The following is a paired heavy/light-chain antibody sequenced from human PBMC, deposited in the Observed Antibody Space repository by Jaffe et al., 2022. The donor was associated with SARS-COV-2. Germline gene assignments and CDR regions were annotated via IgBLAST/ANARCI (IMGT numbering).Heavy chain of an antibody. CDR3: AKEVGGDPHYGMDV. CDR2: ISYSGGST. CDR1: GFPFSGYA. Sequence: EVQLLESGGGLIQPGGSLRLSCAASGFPFSGYAMSWVRQAPGKGLEWVSGISYSGGSTYHADSVKGRFAISRDSSKNTLYLQMNSLRAEDTAVYYCAKEVGGDPHYGMDVWGQGTTVTVSS. V-gene: IGHV3-23*01. J-gene: IGHJ6*02. D-gene: IGHD4-17*01.
Light chain of an antibody. V-gene: IGLV1-51*01. CDR3: GTWDGSLSAWV. Sequence: QSVLTQPPSMSAAPGQKVTISCSGSSSNIGSNFVSWYQQHPGAAPKVLIYDKNRRPSGIPDRFSGSKSGTSATLGITGLQAGDEADYYCGTWDGSLSAWVFGGGTKLTVL. CDR1: SSNIGSNF. CDR2: DKN. J-gene: IGLJ3*02.